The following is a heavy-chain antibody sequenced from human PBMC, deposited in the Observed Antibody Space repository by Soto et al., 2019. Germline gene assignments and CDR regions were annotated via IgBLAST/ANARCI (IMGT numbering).Heavy chain of an antibody. CDR3: ARAYYDSSGYYYSAFDI. CDR2: ISYDGSNK. J-gene: IGHJ3*02. D-gene: IGHD3-22*01. CDR1: GFTFSSYA. Sequence: GGSLRLSCAASGFTFSSYAMHWVRQAPGKGLEWVAVISYDGSNKYYADSVKGRFTISRDNSKNTLYLQMNSLRAEDTAVYYCARAYYDSSGYYYSAFDIWGQGTMVTVSS. V-gene: IGHV3-30*04.